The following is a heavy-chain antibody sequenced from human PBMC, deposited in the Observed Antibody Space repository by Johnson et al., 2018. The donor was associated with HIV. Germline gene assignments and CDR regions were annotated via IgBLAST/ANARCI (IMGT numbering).Heavy chain of an antibody. Sequence: QVQLVESGGGVVQPGRSLRLSCASSGFTFSSYVMHWVRQAPGKGLEWVAVISYDGSNKYYADSVKGRFIISRDNSKNTLYLQMNSLRAEDTAVYYCAKDLHLWAPSSAFDIWGQGTMVTVSS. CDR3: AKDLHLWAPSSAFDI. CDR2: ISYDGSNK. V-gene: IGHV3-30*04. J-gene: IGHJ3*02. D-gene: IGHD5-18*01. CDR1: GFTFSSYV.